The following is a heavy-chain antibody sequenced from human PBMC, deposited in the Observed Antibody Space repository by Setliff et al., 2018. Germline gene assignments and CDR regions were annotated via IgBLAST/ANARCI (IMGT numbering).Heavy chain of an antibody. Sequence: GASVKVSCKASGGSFSSYAIIWVRQAPGQGLEWMGWINPNSGGTNYAQKFQGRVTMTRDTSISTAYMELSRLRSDDTAMYYCARASMIVVVTSIDYWGQGTLVTVSS. CDR2: INPNSGGT. V-gene: IGHV1-2*02. CDR1: GGSFSSYA. CDR3: ARASMIVVVTSIDY. D-gene: IGHD3-22*01. J-gene: IGHJ4*02.